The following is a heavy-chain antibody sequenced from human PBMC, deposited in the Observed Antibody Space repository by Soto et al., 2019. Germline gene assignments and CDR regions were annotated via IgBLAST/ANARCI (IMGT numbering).Heavy chain of an antibody. CDR2: ISYDGSNK. CDR3: TTDSYFTLRLVRFDY. D-gene: IGHD3-22*01. J-gene: IGHJ4*01. V-gene: IGHV3-30-3*01. CDR1: GFTFSSYA. Sequence: GGSLRLSCAASGFTFSSYAMHWVRQAPGKGLEWVAVISYDGSNKYYADSVKGRFTISRDNSKNTLYLQMNSLRAEDTAIYYCTTDSYFTLRLVRFDYWGLGTLDTVSS.